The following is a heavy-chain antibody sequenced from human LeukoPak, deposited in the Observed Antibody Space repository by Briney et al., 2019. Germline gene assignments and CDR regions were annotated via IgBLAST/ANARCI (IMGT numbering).Heavy chain of an antibody. CDR1: GYTFTSYD. V-gene: IGHV1-8*01. J-gene: IGHJ4*02. Sequence: ASVKVSCKASGYTFTSYDINWVRQATGKGLEWMGWMNPNSAKTGYAQNFQGRVTMTRNTSISTAYMELSSLRSEDTAVYYCAIRFSRGSGSAIDYWGQGTLVTVSS. CDR3: AIRFSRGSGSAIDY. CDR2: MNPNSAKT. D-gene: IGHD3-10*01.